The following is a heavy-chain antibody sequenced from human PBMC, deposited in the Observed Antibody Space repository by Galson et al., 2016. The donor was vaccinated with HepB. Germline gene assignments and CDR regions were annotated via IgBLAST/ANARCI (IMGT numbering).Heavy chain of an antibody. CDR2: ISSSDDTI. Sequence: SLRLSCAASGFSVSDNLMGWIRQAPGKGLQWISYISSSDDTIYYADSVKGRFTISRDNSKNSLYLQMNSLRAEDLAIYYCVRGRGRAYGELGDWGQGILVTVSS. J-gene: IGHJ4*02. D-gene: IGHD3-16*01. CDR3: VRGRGRAYGELGD. CDR1: GFSVSDNL. V-gene: IGHV3-11*04.